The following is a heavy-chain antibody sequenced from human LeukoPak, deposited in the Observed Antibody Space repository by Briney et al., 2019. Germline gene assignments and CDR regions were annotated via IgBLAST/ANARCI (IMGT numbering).Heavy chain of an antibody. J-gene: IGHJ4*02. D-gene: IGHD1/OR15-1a*01. Sequence: PSETLSLTCTVSGGSISSDYWSWIRQSPGRGLEWIGYIHDSGSTNYNPSLKSRVTMSVDTSKTQFSLRLTSVTPADTAVYYCARYNWNIPFYFDYWGLGTLVTVSS. V-gene: IGHV4-59*01. CDR2: IHDSGST. CDR1: GGSISSDY. CDR3: ARYNWNIPFYFDY.